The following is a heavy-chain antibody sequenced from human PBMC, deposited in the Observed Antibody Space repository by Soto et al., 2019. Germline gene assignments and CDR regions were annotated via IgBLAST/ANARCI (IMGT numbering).Heavy chain of an antibody. D-gene: IGHD3-10*01. CDR3: ARVRFAELV. CDR1: GFTFSSYA. V-gene: IGHV3-23*01. Sequence: GGSLRLSCAASGFTFSSYAMSWVRQATGKGLEWVSIIGVGGGDRYYPESVKGRFTISRDNSRDTLYLEMNSLRDEDTAVYYCARVRFAELVWGQGTLVTVSS. CDR2: IGVGGGDR. J-gene: IGHJ4*02.